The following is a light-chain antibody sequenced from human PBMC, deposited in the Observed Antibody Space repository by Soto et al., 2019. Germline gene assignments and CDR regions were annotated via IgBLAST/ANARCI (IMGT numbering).Light chain of an antibody. J-gene: IGKJ2*01. CDR3: QQTYSPPYS. CDR1: QSVSSSY. V-gene: IGKV3-20*01. CDR2: DAS. Sequence: EIVLTQSPGTLSLSPGERATLSCRASQSVSSSYLAWYQQKPGQAPRVLIYDASSRATGIPDRFSGSGSGTEFTLTISTLQPEDFATYFCQQTYSPPYSIGQGTKLEI.